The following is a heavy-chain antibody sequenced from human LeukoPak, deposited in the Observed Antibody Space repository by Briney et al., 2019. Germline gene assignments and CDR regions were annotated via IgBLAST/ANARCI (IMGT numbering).Heavy chain of an antibody. J-gene: IGHJ3*02. CDR2: ISSSGSYI. CDR1: GFTFSSYS. V-gene: IGHV3-21*01. CDR3: ARTGYYDILTGYSAFDI. Sequence: GGSLRLSCAASGFTFSSYSMNWVRQAPGKGLEWVSSISSSGSYIYYADSVKGRFTISRDNAKNSLYLQMNSLRAEDTAGYYCARTGYYDILTGYSAFDIWGQGTMVTVSS. D-gene: IGHD3-9*01.